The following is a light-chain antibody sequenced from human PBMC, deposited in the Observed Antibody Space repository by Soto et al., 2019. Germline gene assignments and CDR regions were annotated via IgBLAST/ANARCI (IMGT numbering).Light chain of an antibody. CDR3: QNYNGDPWT. CDR2: AAS. CDR1: QGISTY. Sequence: DIQMTQSPSSLSSSVGDRVTITCRASQGISTYLVWYQQKPGTVPKLLIFAASTLNSGVPSRFSGSGSGTDFTLTISSLQPEDVATYYCQNYNGDPWTGGQGTKVEIK. V-gene: IGKV1-27*01. J-gene: IGKJ1*01.